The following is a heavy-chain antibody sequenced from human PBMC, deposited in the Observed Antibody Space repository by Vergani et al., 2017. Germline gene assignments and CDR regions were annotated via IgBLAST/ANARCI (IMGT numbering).Heavy chain of an antibody. V-gene: IGHV4-38-2*01. CDR1: GYSISSGYY. J-gene: IGHJ4*02. D-gene: IGHD3-16*02. Sequence: QVQLQESGPGLVKPSETLSLTCAVSGYSISSGYYWGWIRQPPGKGLEWIGSIYYSGSTNYNPSLKSRVTISVDTSKNQFSLKLSSVTAADTAVYYCAAAVYYDYVWGSYRLDYWGQGTLVTVSS. CDR2: IYYSGST. CDR3: AAAVYYDYVWGSYRLDY.